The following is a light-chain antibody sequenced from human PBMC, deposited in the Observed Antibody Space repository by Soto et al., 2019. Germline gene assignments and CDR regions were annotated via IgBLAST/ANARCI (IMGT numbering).Light chain of an antibody. J-gene: IGKJ1*01. CDR3: MQASQLRT. V-gene: IGKV2-24*01. CDR2: QIS. Sequence: IVLTLTPLFSAVTLGQPASFSCGSSESLVHSDGKTYLGWLHLRPGQPPRLLIYQISRRPPGVPDRFSGSGAGTNFTLKISRVEPEDVGIFYCMQASQLRTFGQGTKVDIK. CDR1: ESLVHSDGKTY.